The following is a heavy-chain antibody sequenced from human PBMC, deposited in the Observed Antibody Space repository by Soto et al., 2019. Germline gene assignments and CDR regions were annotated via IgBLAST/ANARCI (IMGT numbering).Heavy chain of an antibody. CDR3: ARCMGFDGSGYAFFDS. D-gene: IGHD3-10*01. J-gene: IGHJ4*02. CDR1: GFTFSGHT. CDR2: VSCSSSYI. V-gene: IGHV3-21*01. Sequence: GGSLRLSCAASGFTFSGHTINWVRQAPGKGLEWVSSVSCSSSYIYYADSVKGRFTVSRDDAEKSLYLQMNSLRAEDTAIYYCARCMGFDGSGYAFFDSWGQGTQVTVSS.